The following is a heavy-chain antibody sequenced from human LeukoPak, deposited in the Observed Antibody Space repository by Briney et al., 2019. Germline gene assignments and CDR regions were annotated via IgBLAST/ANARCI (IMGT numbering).Heavy chain of an antibody. CDR2: FDPEDGET. V-gene: IGHV1-24*01. Sequence: ASVNVSCKVAGYTLTELSMHWVRQAPGKGLEWMGGFDPEDGETIYAKKFQGRVTTTEHTSTDTAYMELSSLRSEDTAVYYCATDYCSGGSCYVGAFDIWGQATMVTVSS. D-gene: IGHD2-15*01. J-gene: IGHJ3*02. CDR3: ATDYCSGGSCYVGAFDI. CDR1: GYTLTELS.